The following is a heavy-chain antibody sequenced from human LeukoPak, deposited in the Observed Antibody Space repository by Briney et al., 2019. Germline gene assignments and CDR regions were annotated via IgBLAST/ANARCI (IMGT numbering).Heavy chain of an antibody. CDR3: ASPYDSSGSDAFDI. J-gene: IGHJ3*02. Sequence: GGSLRLSCAAGGFTFSSYDMHWVRQAPGKVLEWVSSISSSSSYIYYADSVKGRFTISRDNAKNSLYLQMNSLRAEDTAVYYCASPYDSSGSDAFDIWGQGPMVTVSS. V-gene: IGHV3-21*01. CDR1: GFTFSSYD. D-gene: IGHD3-22*01. CDR2: ISSSSSYI.